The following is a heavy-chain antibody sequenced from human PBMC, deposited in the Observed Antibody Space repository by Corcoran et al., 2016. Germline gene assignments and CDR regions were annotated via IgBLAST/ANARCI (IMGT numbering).Heavy chain of an antibody. J-gene: IGHJ3*02. CDR3: AKDGGACKRGGFEM. V-gene: IGHV3-30*18. Sequence: QVQLVESGGGVVQPGRSLRISCPASGFTFSSYAMPWVRQAPGKGLEGVAVISYDGSKKYYADSLKGRFTISRETSKNTRYVQMNSLRAEDTAVYDWAKDGGACKRGGFEMWGQRTMVTVSS. CDR2: ISYDGSKK. D-gene: IGHD3-16*01. CDR1: GFTFSSYA.